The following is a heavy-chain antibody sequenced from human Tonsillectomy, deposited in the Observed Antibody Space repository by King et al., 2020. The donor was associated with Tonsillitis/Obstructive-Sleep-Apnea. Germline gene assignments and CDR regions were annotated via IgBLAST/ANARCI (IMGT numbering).Heavy chain of an antibody. V-gene: IGHV3-23*04. D-gene: IGHD2-2*01. CDR1: GFTFSSYA. Sequence: VQLVESGGGLVQPGGSLRLSCAASGFTFSSYAMSWVRQAPGKGLEWVSAISGSGGSTYYADSVKGRFTISRDNSKNTLYLQMNSLRAENTVVYYCAKGCSSTSCYDANSYYYGMDVWGQGTTVTVSS. CDR3: AKGCSSTSCYDANSYYYGMDV. CDR2: ISGSGGST. J-gene: IGHJ6*02.